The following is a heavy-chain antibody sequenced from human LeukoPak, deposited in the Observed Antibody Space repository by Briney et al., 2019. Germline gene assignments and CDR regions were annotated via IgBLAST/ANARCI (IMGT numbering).Heavy chain of an antibody. D-gene: IGHD6-6*01. CDR3: ARGRGLPVRPPNKGFLDY. CDR2: ISGSGVNT. J-gene: IGHJ4*02. V-gene: IGHV3-23*01. CDR1: GFTFSSHT. Sequence: GGSLRLSCAASGFTFSSHTMSWVRQAPGKGLEWVSGISGSGVNTYYANSVKGRFTISRDKFMNTLYLQMNSLRAEDTAVYYCARGRGLPVRPPNKGFLDYWGRGTLVTVSS.